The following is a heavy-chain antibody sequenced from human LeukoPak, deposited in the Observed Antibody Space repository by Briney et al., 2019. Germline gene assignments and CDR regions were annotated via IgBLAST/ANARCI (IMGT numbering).Heavy chain of an antibody. CDR2: IYYSGYT. Sequence: KTSETLSLTCTVSGGSISSYYWSWIRQPPGKGLEWIGCIYYSGYTNYKSSLKSRVTISIDTSKNQFSLKLSSVTAADTAFYYCARYLDYGGNSRVFQHWGQGTLVTVSS. CDR3: ARYLDYGGNSRVFQH. D-gene: IGHD4-23*01. CDR1: GGSISSYY. J-gene: IGHJ1*01. V-gene: IGHV4-59*12.